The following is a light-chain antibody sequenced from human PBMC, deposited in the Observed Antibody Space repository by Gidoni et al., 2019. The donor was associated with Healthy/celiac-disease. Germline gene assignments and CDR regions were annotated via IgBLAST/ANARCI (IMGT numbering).Light chain of an antibody. CDR3: QQRSNWPLT. J-gene: IGKJ5*01. V-gene: IGKV3-11*01. CDR2: DAS. Sequence: EIVLTQSPATLSLSPGERATLSSRASQSVSSYLAWYQQKPGQAPRLLIYDASNRATGIPARFSGSGSGTDFTLTISSLEPEDFAVYYCQQRSNWPLTFXXXTRLEIK. CDR1: QSVSSY.